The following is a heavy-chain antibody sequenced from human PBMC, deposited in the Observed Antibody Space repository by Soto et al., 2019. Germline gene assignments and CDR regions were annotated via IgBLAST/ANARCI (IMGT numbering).Heavy chain of an antibody. CDR3: ASLPDWGSGSN. D-gene: IGHD3-10*01. CDR1: GGSISSSSYY. V-gene: IGHV4-39*01. CDR2: IYYSGST. Sequence: QLQLQESGPGLVKPSETLSLTCTVSGGSISSSSYYWGWISQPPGKGLEWIVSIYYSGSTYYNPALKSRVTISVDTSKNQFSLRLSSVTAADTAIYYCASLPDWGSGSNWGQGTLVTVSS. J-gene: IGHJ4*02.